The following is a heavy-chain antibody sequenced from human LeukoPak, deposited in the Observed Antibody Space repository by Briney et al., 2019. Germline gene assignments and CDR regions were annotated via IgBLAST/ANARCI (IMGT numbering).Heavy chain of an antibody. D-gene: IGHD2-21*02. CDR2: MNPNSGNT. CDR1: GYTFTGYY. Sequence: GASVKVSCKASGYTFTGYYMHWVRQATGQGLEWMGWMNPNSGNTGYAQKFQGRLTMTRNTSISTAYMELSSLTSEDTAVYYCARPSGNCGGDCYRLSYWGQGALVTVSS. CDR3: ARPSGNCGGDCYRLSY. V-gene: IGHV1-8*02. J-gene: IGHJ4*02.